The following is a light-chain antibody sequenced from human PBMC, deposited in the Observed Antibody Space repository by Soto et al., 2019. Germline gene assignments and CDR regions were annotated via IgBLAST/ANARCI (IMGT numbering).Light chain of an antibody. V-gene: IGLV1-47*02. CDR1: SSNIGSNY. J-gene: IGLJ1*01. Sequence: QSVLTQPPSASGTPGQRVTISCSGSSSNIGSNYVYWYQQLPGTAPKLLIYSNNQRPSGVPDRFSGSKSGTSASLAISGLRSEDEADYYCAAWDDSGRVFGTGTKVTVL. CDR3: AAWDDSGRV. CDR2: SNN.